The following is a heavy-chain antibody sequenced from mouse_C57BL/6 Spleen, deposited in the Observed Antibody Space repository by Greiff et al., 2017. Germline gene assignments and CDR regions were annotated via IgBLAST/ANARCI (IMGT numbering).Heavy chain of an antibody. CDR2: ISDGGSYT. V-gene: IGHV5-4*01. CDR3: ARALHYYVDY. D-gene: IGHD1-2*01. J-gene: IGHJ4*01. Sequence: EVQLQESGGGLVKPGGSLKLSCAASGFTFSSYAMSWVRQTPEKRLEWVATISDGGSYTYYPDNVKGRFTISRDNAKNNLYLQMSHLKSEDTAMYYCARALHYYVDYWGQGTSVTVSS. CDR1: GFTFSSYA.